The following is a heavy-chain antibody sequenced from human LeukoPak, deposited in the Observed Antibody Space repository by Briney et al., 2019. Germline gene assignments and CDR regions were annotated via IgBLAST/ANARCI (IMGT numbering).Heavy chain of an antibody. CDR2: IYYSGST. CDR1: GGSISSSSYY. CDR3: ARGIITMVRGVIPQAPCYFDY. J-gene: IGHJ4*02. D-gene: IGHD3-10*01. V-gene: IGHV4-39*01. Sequence: PSETLSLTCTVSGGSISSSSYYWGWIRQPPGKGLESIGSIYYSGSTYYNPSLKSRVTISVDTSKNQFSLKLSSVTAADTAVYYCARGIITMVRGVIPQAPCYFDYWGQGTLVTVSS.